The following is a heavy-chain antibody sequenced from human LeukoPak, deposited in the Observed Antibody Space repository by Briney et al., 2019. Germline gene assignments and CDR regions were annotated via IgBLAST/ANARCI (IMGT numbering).Heavy chain of an antibody. D-gene: IGHD1-14*01. CDR1: GGSFSGYY. V-gene: IGHV4-34*01. CDR2: INHSGST. CDR3: ARGHSNRVDY. J-gene: IGHJ4*02. Sequence: SETLSLTCAVYGGSFSGYYWSWIRQPPGKGLEWIGEINHSGSTNYNPSLKSRVTMSVDTSKNQFSLKLSSVTAGETAVYYCARGHSNRVDYSGQGTLVTVSS.